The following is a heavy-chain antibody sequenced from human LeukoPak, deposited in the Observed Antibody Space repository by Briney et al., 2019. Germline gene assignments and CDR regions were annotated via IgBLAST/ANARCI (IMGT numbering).Heavy chain of an antibody. CDR2: IYPGDSST. V-gene: IGHV5-51*01. J-gene: IGHJ3*02. D-gene: IGHD2-21*02. CDR3: ARWVTADRGKKDAFDI. CDR1: GYSFTTYW. Sequence: PGESLKISCTASGYSFTTYWIGWVRQMPGKGLEWMGIIYPGDSSTRYSPSFQGQVTISADKSISTAYLQWSSLKASDTAIYHCARWVTADRGKKDAFDIWGQGTMVTVSS.